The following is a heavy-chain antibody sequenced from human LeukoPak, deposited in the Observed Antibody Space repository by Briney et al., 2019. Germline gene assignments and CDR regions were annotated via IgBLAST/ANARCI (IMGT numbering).Heavy chain of an antibody. CDR2: INPNSGGT. D-gene: IGHD3-3*01. J-gene: IGHJ6*03. CDR1: GYTFTGYY. V-gene: IGHV1-2*02. Sequence: ASVKVSCKASGYTFTGYYMHWVRQAPGQGLEWMGWINPNSGGTNYAQKFQGRVTMTRDTSISTAYMELSRLRSDDTAVYYCATRSPLRFLEWLSLPYYYYYMDVWGKGTTVTVSS. CDR3: ATRSPLRFLEWLSLPYYYYYMDV.